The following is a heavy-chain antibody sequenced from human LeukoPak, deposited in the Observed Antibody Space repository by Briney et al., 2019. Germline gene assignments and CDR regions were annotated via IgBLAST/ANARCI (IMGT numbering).Heavy chain of an antibody. J-gene: IGHJ3*02. CDR1: GFTFSDYY. V-gene: IGHV3-11*01. CDR2: ISSSGSTI. Sequence: GGSLRLSCAASGFTFSDYYMSWIRQAPGKGLEWVSYISSSGSTIYYADSVKGRFTISRDNAKNSLYLQMNSLRAEDTAVYYCARDSPDPPYLMITFGGEENHDAFDIWGQGTMVTVSS. D-gene: IGHD3-16*01. CDR3: ARDSPDPPYLMITFGGEENHDAFDI.